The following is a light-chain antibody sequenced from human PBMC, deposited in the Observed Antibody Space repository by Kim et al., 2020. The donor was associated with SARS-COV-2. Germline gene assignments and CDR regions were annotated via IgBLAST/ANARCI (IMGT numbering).Light chain of an antibody. J-gene: IGLJ2*01. CDR1: SSDVGAYNY. Sequence: GQSITISCTGASSDVGAYNYVSWYQQHPGKAPKLMIYDVTNRPSGVSNRFSGSKSGNTASLTISGLQAEDEADYYCSSYTSSSNVVFGGGTKVTVL. V-gene: IGLV2-14*03. CDR2: DVT. CDR3: SSYTSSSNVV.